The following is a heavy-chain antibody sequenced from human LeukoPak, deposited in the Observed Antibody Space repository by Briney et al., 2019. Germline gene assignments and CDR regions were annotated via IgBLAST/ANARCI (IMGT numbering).Heavy chain of an antibody. D-gene: IGHD7-27*01. CDR2: ISAYNGNT. CDR3: ASHGLTGDYYYYMDV. CDR1: GGTFSSYA. J-gene: IGHJ6*03. V-gene: IGHV1-18*01. Sequence: GASVKVSCKASGGTFSSYAISWVRQAPGQGLEWMGWISAYNGNTNYAQKLQGRVTMTTDTSTSTAYMELRSLRSDDTAVYYCASHGLTGDYYYYMDVWGKGTTVTVSS.